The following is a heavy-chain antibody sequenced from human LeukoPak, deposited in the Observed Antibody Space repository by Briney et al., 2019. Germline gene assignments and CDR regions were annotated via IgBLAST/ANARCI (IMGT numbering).Heavy chain of an antibody. CDR1: GFTFSSYA. CDR2: ISYDGSNK. CDR3: AIAPVVVVAANDY. V-gene: IGHV3-30-3*01. Sequence: PGGSLRLSCAASGFTFSSYAMHWVRRAPGKGLEWVAVISYDGSNKYYADSVKGRFTISRDNSKNTLYLQMNSLRAEDTAVYYCAIAPVVVVAANDYWGQGTLVTVSS. J-gene: IGHJ4*02. D-gene: IGHD2-15*01.